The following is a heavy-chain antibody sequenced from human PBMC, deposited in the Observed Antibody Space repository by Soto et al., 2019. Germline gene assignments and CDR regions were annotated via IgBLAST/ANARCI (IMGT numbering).Heavy chain of an antibody. CDR3: ARAAAPRRYSYGMDV. D-gene: IGHD6-13*01. CDR2: INSDGSST. V-gene: IGHV3-74*01. J-gene: IGHJ6*02. Sequence: VQLVESGGGLVQPGGSLRLSCAASGFTFSSYWMHWVRQAPGKGLVWVSRINSDGSSTSYADSVKGRFTISRDNAKNTLYLQMNSLRAEDTAVYYCARAAAPRRYSYGMDVWGQGNKVTVSS. CDR1: GFTFSSYW.